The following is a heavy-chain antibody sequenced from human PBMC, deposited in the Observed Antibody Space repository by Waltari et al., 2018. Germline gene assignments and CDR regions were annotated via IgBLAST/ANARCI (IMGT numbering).Heavy chain of an antibody. J-gene: IGHJ4*02. CDR2: VFYTGTT. D-gene: IGHD3-22*01. CDR3: ARHNSGYYTPHDY. CDR1: GGSMNGYY. V-gene: IGHV4-39*01. Sequence: QLQLQESGPGLVKPPETLSLTCTVSGGSMNGYYWGWIRQSPGKGLECIGRVFYTGTTSYQPSLKSRLTLSIDSPKNQFSLRLASVTAADTAVYYCARHNSGYYTPHDYWGQGTQVTVSS.